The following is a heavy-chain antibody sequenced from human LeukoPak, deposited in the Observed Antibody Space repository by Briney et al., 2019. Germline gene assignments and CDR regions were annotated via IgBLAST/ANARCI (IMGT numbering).Heavy chain of an antibody. CDR1: GGSINSYY. Sequence: SETLSLTCTASGGSINSYYWSWIRQPAGKGLDWIGRIYSIGTTDYNPSLKSRVTMSVDTSKNQFSLKLTSVIAADTAVYYCARYSSSWTDAFDIWGQGTMATVSS. CDR2: IYSIGTT. J-gene: IGHJ3*02. V-gene: IGHV4-4*07. D-gene: IGHD6-13*01. CDR3: ARYSSSWTDAFDI.